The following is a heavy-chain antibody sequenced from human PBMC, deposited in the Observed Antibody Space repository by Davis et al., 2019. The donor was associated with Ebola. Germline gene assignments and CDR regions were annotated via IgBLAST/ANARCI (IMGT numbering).Heavy chain of an antibody. CDR1: GVTFSDYT. V-gene: IGHV1-18*01. D-gene: IGHD5-24*01. CDR2: INPHNGNT. CDR3: ARETTKRWLLLDY. J-gene: IGHJ4*02. Sequence: ASVKVSCKASGVTFSDYTINWVRQAPGQGLEWMGWINPHNGNTNYAQKLQGRVTMTTDTSTSTAYMELRSLRSDDTAVYYCARETTKRWLLLDYWGQGTLVTVSS.